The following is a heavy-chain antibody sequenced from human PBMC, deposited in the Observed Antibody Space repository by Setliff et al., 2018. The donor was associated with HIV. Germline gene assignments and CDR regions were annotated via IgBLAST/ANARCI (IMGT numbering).Heavy chain of an antibody. D-gene: IGHD2-15*01. CDR2: IDTTGST. J-gene: IGHJ5*02. CDR1: GGSISSYS. Sequence: KTSETLSLTCLVSGGSISSYSWSWIRQPAGKGLEWLGHIDTTGSTTYNPTLKSRVTISLDTSKNQFSLKLNSVTAADTAVYYCARLGLCSGSSCRLAPWGQGTPVTVSS. V-gene: IGHV4-4*07. CDR3: ARLGLCSGSSCRLAP.